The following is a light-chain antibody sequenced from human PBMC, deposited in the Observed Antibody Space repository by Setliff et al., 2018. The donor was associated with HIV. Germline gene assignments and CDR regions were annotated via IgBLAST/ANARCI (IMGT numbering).Light chain of an antibody. CDR1: GSDVGSYNC. CDR3: SSCSSSSTLV. Sequence: ALAQPPSVSGSPGQSVTISCTGTGSDVGSYNCVSWYQQSPGTAPKLMISEVSNRPSGVPDRFSGSKSGNTASLTISGLQAEDEADYYCSSCSSSSTLVFGGGTKVTVL. J-gene: IGLJ2*01. V-gene: IGLV2-18*02. CDR2: EVS.